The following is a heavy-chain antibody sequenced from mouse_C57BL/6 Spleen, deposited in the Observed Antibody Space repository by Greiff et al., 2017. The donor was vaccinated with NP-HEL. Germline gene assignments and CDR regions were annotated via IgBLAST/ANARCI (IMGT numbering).Heavy chain of an antibody. CDR1: GYAFSSSW. CDR3: ASSYGSGAY. CDR2: IYPGDGDT. J-gene: IGHJ3*01. V-gene: IGHV1-82*01. D-gene: IGHD1-1*01. Sequence: QVQLQQSGPELVKPGASVKISCKASGYAFSSSWMNWVKQRPGKGLEWIGRIYPGDGDTNYNGKFKGKATLTADKSSSTAYMQLSSLTSEDSAVYFCASSYGSGAYWGQGTLVTVSA.